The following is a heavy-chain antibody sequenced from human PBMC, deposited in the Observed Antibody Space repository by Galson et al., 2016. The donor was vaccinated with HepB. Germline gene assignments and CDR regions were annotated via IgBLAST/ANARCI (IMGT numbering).Heavy chain of an antibody. CDR1: GFTFSSYA. CDR2: ISFDGSNN. Sequence: SLRLSCAASGFTFSSYAMHWVRQAPGKGLEWVAVISFDGSNNFYADSVKGRFTISRDNSKNTLYLQMNSLRAEDTAVYYCARDDDYVWGTYRYPRTVPQSYFDYWGQGTLVTVSS. CDR3: ARDDDYVWGTYRYPRTVPQSYFDY. D-gene: IGHD3-16*02. V-gene: IGHV3-30-3*01. J-gene: IGHJ4*02.